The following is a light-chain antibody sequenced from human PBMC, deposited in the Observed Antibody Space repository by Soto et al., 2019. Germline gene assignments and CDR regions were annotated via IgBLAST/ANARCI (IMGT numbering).Light chain of an antibody. J-gene: IGKJ1*01. CDR1: QSIGTL. Sequence: DIEMTQSPSTLSTSVGDRVTITCRASQSIGTLLAWYQQKPGKAPKLLIYKASTVKTGVPSRFSDSGSGTEFTLSISGLQPDDFATYYCQHSGTFGQGTKVEIK. CDR2: KAS. CDR3: QHSGT. V-gene: IGKV1-5*03.